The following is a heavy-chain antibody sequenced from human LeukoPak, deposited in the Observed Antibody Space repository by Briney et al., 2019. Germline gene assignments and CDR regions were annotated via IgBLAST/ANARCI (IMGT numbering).Heavy chain of an antibody. J-gene: IGHJ6*02. V-gene: IGHV3-30*18. D-gene: IGHD3-10*01. CDR2: ISYDGSSK. CDR1: AVSFSQFG. CDR3: EKDQGDLTMVRGVITYYYYYGMDV. Sequence: GGSLRLSCPASAVSFSQFGVHWVRQAPGKGLEWVAVISYDGSSKYYADSVKGRFTISRDNSKDTLYLQMNSLRDDDTAVYCCEKDQGDLTMVRGVITYYYYYGMDVWGQGTTVTVSS.